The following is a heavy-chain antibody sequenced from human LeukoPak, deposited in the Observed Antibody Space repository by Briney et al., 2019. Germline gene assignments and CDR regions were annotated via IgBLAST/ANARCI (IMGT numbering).Heavy chain of an antibody. CDR1: GDSFSSVTDY. D-gene: IGHD1/OR15-1a*01. CDR2: GDYSGGT. V-gene: IGHV4-39*07. J-gene: IGHJ6*02. CDR3: ARLNTYGMDV. Sequence: SETLSLTCTVSGDSFSSVTDYWAWLRQPPGKGLEWIASGDYSGGTYYNPSLKSRIAVSVDTSKNQFSLKVSSVTVADTAVYYCARLNTYGMDVWGQGTTVTVSS.